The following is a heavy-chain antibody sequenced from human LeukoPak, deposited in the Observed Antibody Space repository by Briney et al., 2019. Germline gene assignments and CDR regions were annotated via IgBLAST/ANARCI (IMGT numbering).Heavy chain of an antibody. CDR3: ARDGGSESYAFDY. D-gene: IGHD3-10*01. Sequence: GGSLRLSSAASGFTFSRYGFHWVRQAPGKGLEWVAFISDSGGDKWYADSVKGRLTISRDKSKNTVNLQMSSLRVEDTALYYCARDGGSESYAFDYWGQGTQVTVSS. CDR1: GFTFSRYG. CDR2: ISDSGGDK. J-gene: IGHJ4*02. V-gene: IGHV3-30*02.